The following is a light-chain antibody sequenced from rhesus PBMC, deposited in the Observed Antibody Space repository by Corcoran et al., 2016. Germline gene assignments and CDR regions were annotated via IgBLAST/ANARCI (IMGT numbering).Light chain of an antibody. J-gene: IGKJ4*01. Sequence: DIQLTQSPSSLSASVGDRVTITCRASQGISSYLAWYQQKSGKAPKLLIYDSSNLQSGVPSRFSGSVSGTECTLTISSLQPEDFATYYCQQRNSYPLTFGGGTKVEIK. CDR2: DSS. V-gene: IGKV1-38*01. CDR1: QGISSY. CDR3: QQRNSYPLT.